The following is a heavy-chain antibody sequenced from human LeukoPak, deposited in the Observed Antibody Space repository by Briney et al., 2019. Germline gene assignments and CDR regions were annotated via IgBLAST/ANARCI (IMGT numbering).Heavy chain of an antibody. Sequence: GGSLRLSCAASGFTFDDYAMHWVRQAPGKGLEWVSGISWNSGSIGYADSVKGRFTISRDNAKNSLYLQMNSLRAEDTALYYCASLNRADCSSTSCHTHYWGQGTLVTVSS. J-gene: IGHJ4*02. CDR3: ASLNRADCSSTSCHTHY. V-gene: IGHV3-9*01. CDR1: GFTFDDYA. CDR2: ISWNSGSI. D-gene: IGHD2-2*01.